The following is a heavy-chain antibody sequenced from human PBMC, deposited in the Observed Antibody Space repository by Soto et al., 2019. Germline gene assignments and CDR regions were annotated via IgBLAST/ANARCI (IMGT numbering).Heavy chain of an antibody. J-gene: IGHJ6*02. Sequence: EVQLVESGGGLVQPGGSLRLSCAASGFAVSSNYMSWVRQASGKGLEWVSVIYSGGGTEYGYSVKGRFIISRDNSKNTLYFKMTSLRAEDTAVYYCARDEGSCWYIEPLYFYGMDVWGQGTTVTV. CDR1: GFAVSSNY. V-gene: IGHV3-66*01. D-gene: IGHD6-13*01. CDR2: IYSGGGT. CDR3: ARDEGSCWYIEPLYFYGMDV.